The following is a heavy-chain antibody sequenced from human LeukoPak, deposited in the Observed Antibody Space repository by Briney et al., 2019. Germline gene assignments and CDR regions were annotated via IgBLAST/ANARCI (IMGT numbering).Heavy chain of an antibody. V-gene: IGHV4-59*01. Sequence: PSETLSLTCTVSGASISSYYWSWIRQPPGKGLDWIGYIFYSGSTLYNPTLQSRVTISVDTSKNQFSLKLTSVTAADTAVYYCASGPYPAAGTDHQFDYWGQGTLVTVSS. CDR1: GASISSYY. CDR2: IFYSGST. CDR3: ASGPYPAAGTDHQFDY. J-gene: IGHJ4*02. D-gene: IGHD6-13*01.